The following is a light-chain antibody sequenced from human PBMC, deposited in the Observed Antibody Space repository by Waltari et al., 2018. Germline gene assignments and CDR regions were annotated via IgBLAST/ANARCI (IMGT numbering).Light chain of an antibody. CDR1: SSDVGGYNY. J-gene: IGLJ2*01. Sequence: QSALTQPASVSGSPGQSINISCPGTSSDVGGYNYVSWYQQHPGKAPKLMIYDVSNRPSGVSNRFSGSKSGNTASLTISGLQAEDEADYYCSSYTSTDVVFGGGTKLTVL. V-gene: IGLV2-14*01. CDR2: DVS. CDR3: SSYTSTDVV.